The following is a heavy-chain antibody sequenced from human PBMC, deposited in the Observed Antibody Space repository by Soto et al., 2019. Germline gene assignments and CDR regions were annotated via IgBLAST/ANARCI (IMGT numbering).Heavy chain of an antibody. D-gene: IGHD1-26*01. CDR2: ISYDSTKT. J-gene: IGHJ6*02. CDR3: ARTRSAWSDFHYYSLDV. V-gene: IGHV3-30*03. Sequence: QVQLVESGGGVVQPGRSLRLSCAASGFTFNSYGMHWVRQGPGNVLEWVAFISYDSTKTYYADSVKGRFTISRDNSNSALYVQRNSLTGEDTAVYYCARTRSAWSDFHYYSLDVWGQGTTVTVSS. CDR1: GFTFNSYG.